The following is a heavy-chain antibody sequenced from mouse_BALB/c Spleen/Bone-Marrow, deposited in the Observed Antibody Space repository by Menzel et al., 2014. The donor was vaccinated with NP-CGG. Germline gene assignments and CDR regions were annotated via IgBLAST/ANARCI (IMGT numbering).Heavy chain of an antibody. D-gene: IGHD4-1*01. CDR3: ARHANWDWFAY. CDR2: INSDGGST. Sequence: EAHLLESGGGYVQPVQSLILSWESDEYEFPSHDMSWVRKTPEKRLELVAAINSDGGSTYYPDTMERRFIISRDNTKKTLYLQMSSLRSEDTALYYCARHANWDWFAYWGQGTLVTASA. CDR1: EYEFPSHD. V-gene: IGHV5-2*01. J-gene: IGHJ3*01.